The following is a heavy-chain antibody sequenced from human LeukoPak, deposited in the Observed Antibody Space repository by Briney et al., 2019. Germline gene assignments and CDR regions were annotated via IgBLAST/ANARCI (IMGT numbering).Heavy chain of an antibody. Sequence: ASVKVSCKASGYTFTSYAMHWVHQAPGQRLEWMGWINAGNGNTKYSQKFQGRVTITRDTSASTAYMELSSLRSEDTAVYYCARGRGMVRGVVNWFDPWGQGTLVTVSS. J-gene: IGHJ5*02. CDR2: INAGNGNT. V-gene: IGHV1-3*01. CDR3: ARGRGMVRGVVNWFDP. CDR1: GYTFTSYA. D-gene: IGHD3-10*01.